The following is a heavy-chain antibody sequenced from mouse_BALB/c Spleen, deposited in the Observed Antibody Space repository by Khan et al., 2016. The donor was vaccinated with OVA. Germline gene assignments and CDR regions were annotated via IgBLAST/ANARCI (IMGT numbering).Heavy chain of an antibody. CDR1: GYTFTSYT. J-gene: IGHJ3*01. CDR2: INPSNGYT. Sequence: VQLQQSGAELARPGASVKMSCKASGYTFTSYTIHWIKLRPGQGLEWIGFINPSNGYTNYNQKFKDKANLTADKSSTTVYMQLSSLTSDDSAVYNCVRDGAYHRNDGWFAYWGQGTLVTVSA. D-gene: IGHD2-14*01. V-gene: IGHV1-4*01. CDR3: VRDGAYHRNDGWFAY.